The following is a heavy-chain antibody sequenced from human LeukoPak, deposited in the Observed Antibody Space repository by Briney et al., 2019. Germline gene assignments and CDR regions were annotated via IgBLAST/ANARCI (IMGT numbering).Heavy chain of an antibody. V-gene: IGHV1-69*13. Sequence: SVKVSCKASGGTFSSYAISWVRQAPGQGLEWMGGIIPIFGTANYAQKFQGRVTITADESTSTAYMELSSLRSEDTAVYYCARNTETAIPLPYYFDYWGQGTLVTVSS. D-gene: IGHD2-21*02. CDR3: ARNTETAIPLPYYFDY. CDR1: GGTFSSYA. CDR2: IIPIFGTA. J-gene: IGHJ4*02.